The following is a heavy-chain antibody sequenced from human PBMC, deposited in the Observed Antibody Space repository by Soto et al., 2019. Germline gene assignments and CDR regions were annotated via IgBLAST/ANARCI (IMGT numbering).Heavy chain of an antibody. CDR1: GGSISSYY. Sequence: PSETLSLTCTVSGGSISSYYWSWIRQPPGKGLEWIGYIYYSGSTNYNPSLKSRVTISVDTSKNQFSLKLSSVTAADTAVYYCARDRYDILTGGTNWFDPWGQGTLVTVS. CDR2: IYYSGST. J-gene: IGHJ5*02. CDR3: ARDRYDILTGGTNWFDP. D-gene: IGHD3-9*01. V-gene: IGHV4-59*01.